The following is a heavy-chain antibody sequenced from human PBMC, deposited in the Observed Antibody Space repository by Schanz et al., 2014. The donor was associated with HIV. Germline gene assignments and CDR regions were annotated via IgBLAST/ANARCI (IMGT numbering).Heavy chain of an antibody. J-gene: IGHJ4*02. Sequence: EVQLLESGGGLVQPGRSLRLSCAASGFNFNNYAMTWVRQAPGKGLEWVSSISESGGRTYYADSVNGRFTISRDNSKNTLYLQMTTLRIDDTAVYYCAKPEYDSRGSSQSHFDYWGQGTLVTVSS. CDR1: GFNFNNYA. CDR2: ISESGGRT. V-gene: IGHV3-23*01. CDR3: AKPEYDSRGSSQSHFDY. D-gene: IGHD3-22*01.